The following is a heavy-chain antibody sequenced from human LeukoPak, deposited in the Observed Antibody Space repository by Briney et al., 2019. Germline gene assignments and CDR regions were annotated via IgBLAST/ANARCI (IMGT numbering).Heavy chain of an antibody. D-gene: IGHD4-17*01. CDR1: GFTFSSYS. V-gene: IGHV3-21*01. J-gene: IGHJ4*02. CDR2: ISSSSSYI. CDR3: ARGHTVTSYFDY. Sequence: PGGSLRLSCAASGFTFSSYSMNWVRQAPGKGLEWVSSISSSSSYIYYADSVKGRFTISRDNAKNSLYLQMNSLRAEDTAVYYCARGHTVTSYFDYWGRGTLVTVSS.